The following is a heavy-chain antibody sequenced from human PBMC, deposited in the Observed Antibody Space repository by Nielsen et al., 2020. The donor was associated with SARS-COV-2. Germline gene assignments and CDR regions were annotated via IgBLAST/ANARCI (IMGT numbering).Heavy chain of an antibody. D-gene: IGHD3-3*01. Sequence: GESLQISCAASGLTVSSNYMTWVRQAPGRGLELVSVIYSGGGTFSADSVKGRFTISRDNSKNTVYLQMNSLRAEDTAVYYCARVKYDLWGGFSYRGYYMDVWGKGTTVTVS. CDR1: GLTVSSNY. V-gene: IGHV3-66*01. J-gene: IGHJ6*03. CDR2: IYSGGGT. CDR3: ARVKYDLWGGFSYRGYYMDV.